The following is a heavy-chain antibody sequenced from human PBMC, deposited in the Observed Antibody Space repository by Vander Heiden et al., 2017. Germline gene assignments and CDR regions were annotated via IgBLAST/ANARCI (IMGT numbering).Heavy chain of an antibody. D-gene: IGHD2-2*01. Sequence: QVQLVESGGGVVQPGRSLRLSCAASGFTFSSYGMPWVRQAPGKGLEWVAVISYDGSNKYYADSVKGRFTISRDNSKNTLYLQMNSLRAEDTAVYYCAKVECSSTSCPIKRLNWFDPWGQGTLVTVSS. CDR3: AKVECSSTSCPIKRLNWFDP. CDR2: ISYDGSNK. V-gene: IGHV3-30*18. CDR1: GFTFSSYG. J-gene: IGHJ5*02.